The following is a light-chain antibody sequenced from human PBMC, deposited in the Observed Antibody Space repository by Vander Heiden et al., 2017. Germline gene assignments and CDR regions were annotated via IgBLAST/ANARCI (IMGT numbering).Light chain of an antibody. CDR1: SSNIGSNT. V-gene: IGLV1-44*01. CDR3: AGWDDSLNGWV. Sequence: QSVLTQSPSASGTPGQRVTISCSGSSSNIGSNTVNWYQPFPGTAPKLLMYSNNQRPSGVPDRFSGSKSGTSGSLAISGLQSEDEADYYCAGWDDSLNGWVFGGGTKLTVL. CDR2: SNN. J-gene: IGLJ3*02.